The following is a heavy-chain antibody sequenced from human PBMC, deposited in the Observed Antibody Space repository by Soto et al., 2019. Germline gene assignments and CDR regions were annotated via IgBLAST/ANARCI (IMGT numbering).Heavy chain of an antibody. D-gene: IGHD3-22*01. CDR3: AKPQYYYDSSGYSDPQGYDY. Sequence: GGSLRLSCAASGFTFSGYAMSWVRQAPGKGLEWVSAISGSGGSTYYADSVKGRFTISRDNSKNTLYLQMNSLRAEDTAVYYCAKPQYYYDSSGYSDPQGYDYWGQGTLVTSPQ. J-gene: IGHJ4*02. V-gene: IGHV3-23*01. CDR2: ISGSGGST. CDR1: GFTFSGYA.